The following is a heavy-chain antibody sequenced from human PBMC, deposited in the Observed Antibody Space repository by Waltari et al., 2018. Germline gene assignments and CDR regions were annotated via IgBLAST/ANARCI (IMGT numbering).Heavy chain of an antibody. CDR2: SYWDDES. CDR1: GFSLSTSGVG. CDR3: AHSPGYYDVWTGYYRYYFDF. J-gene: IGHJ4*02. D-gene: IGHD3-3*01. Sequence: QITLTESGPMLVKPTQTLTLTCTFSGFSLSTSGVGVGWIRQPPGRAPGGFAVSYWDDESRYSPSLRNRLTITQDISKSQVVLKVTEVDPVDTATYYCAHSPGYYDVWTGYYRYYFDFWGQGTLVTVS. V-gene: IGHV2-5*02.